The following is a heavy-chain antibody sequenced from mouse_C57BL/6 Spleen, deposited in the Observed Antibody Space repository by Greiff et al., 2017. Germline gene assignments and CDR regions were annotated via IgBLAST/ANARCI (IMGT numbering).Heavy chain of an antibody. V-gene: IGHV1-19*01. Sequence: EVQLQQSGPVLVKPGASVKMSCKASGYTFTDYYMNWVKQSHGKSLEWIGVINPYNGGTSYNQKFKGKATLTVDKSSSTAYMELNSLTSEDSAVYYCARRWLPLYAMDYWGQGTSVTVSS. CDR3: ARRWLPLYAMDY. D-gene: IGHD2-2*01. CDR1: GYTFTDYY. J-gene: IGHJ4*01. CDR2: INPYNGGT.